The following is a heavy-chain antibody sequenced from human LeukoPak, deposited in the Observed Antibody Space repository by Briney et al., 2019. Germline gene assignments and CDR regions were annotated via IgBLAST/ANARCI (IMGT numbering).Heavy chain of an antibody. CDR1: GFTFSSYA. Sequence: GGSLRLSCAASGFTFSSYAMHWVRQAPGKGLEWVSAIGTAGDTYYPDSVKGRFTISRESANNSLYLQMNSLRAGDTAVYYCARAYGSGSYYTVDYWGQGTLVTVSS. D-gene: IGHD3-10*01. CDR3: ARAYGSGSYYTVDY. CDR2: IGTAGDT. V-gene: IGHV3-13*01. J-gene: IGHJ4*02.